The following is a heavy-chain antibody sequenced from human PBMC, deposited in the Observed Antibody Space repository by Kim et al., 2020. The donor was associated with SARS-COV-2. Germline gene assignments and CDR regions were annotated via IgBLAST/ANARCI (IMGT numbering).Heavy chain of an antibody. D-gene: IGHD3-10*01. CDR3: ARDWSLTMVRGMGAFDI. V-gene: IGHV1-46*01. CDR2: INPSGGST. J-gene: IGHJ3*02. CDR1: GYTFTSYY. Sequence: ASVKVSCKASGYTFTSYYMHWVRQAPGQGLEWMGIINPSGGSTSYAQKFQGRVTMTRDTSTSTVYMELSSLRSEDTAVYYCARDWSLTMVRGMGAFDIWGQGTMVTVSS.